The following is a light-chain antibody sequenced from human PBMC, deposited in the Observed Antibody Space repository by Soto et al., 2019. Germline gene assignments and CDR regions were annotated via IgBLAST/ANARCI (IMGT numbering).Light chain of an antibody. V-gene: IGLV2-14*01. CDR2: EIT. J-gene: IGLJ3*02. CDR3: SSAVSLYPLGV. CDR1: SGDIGSHSY. Sequence: QSALTQPASVSGSPGQSITISCTGASGDIGSHSYVSWYQQHPGKAPKLLIYEITTRPSGVSNRFSGSMSGNTASLTISGLQHDDEAGYFSSSAVSLYPLGVFGGGTKLTVL.